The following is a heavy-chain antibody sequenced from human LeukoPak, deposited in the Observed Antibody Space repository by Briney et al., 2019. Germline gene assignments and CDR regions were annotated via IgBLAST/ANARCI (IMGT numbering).Heavy chain of an antibody. CDR1: GYTFTSYY. J-gene: IGHJ3*02. CDR2: IIPILGIA. Sequence: ASVKVSCKASGYTFTSYYMHWVRQAPGQGLEWMGRIIPILGIANYAQKFQGRVTITADKSTCTAYMELSSLRSEDTAVYYCARVFAMATITYAFDIWGQGTMVTVSS. CDR3: ARVFAMATITYAFDI. V-gene: IGHV1-69*04. D-gene: IGHD5-24*01.